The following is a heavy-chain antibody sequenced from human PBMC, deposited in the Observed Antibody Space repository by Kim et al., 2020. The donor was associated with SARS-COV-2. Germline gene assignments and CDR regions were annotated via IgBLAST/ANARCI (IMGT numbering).Heavy chain of an antibody. CDR3: GSGDIAVAGSLYYYYGMDV. V-gene: IGHV1-69*13. D-gene: IGHD6-19*01. CDR1: GGTFSSYA. Sequence: SVKVSCKASGGTFSSYAISWVRQAPGQGLEWMGGIIPIFGTANYAQKFHGRVTITADESTSTAYMELSSLRSEDTAVYYCGSGDIAVAGSLYYYYGMDVWGQGTTVTVSS. CDR2: IIPIFGTA. J-gene: IGHJ6*02.